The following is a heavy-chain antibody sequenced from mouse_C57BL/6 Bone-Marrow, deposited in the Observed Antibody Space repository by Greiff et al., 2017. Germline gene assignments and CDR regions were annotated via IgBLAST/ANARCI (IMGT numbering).Heavy chain of an antibody. J-gene: IGHJ3*01. V-gene: IGHV5-15*01. D-gene: IGHD1-1*01. CDR2: ISNLAYSI. Sequence: EVKLVESGGGLVQPGGSLKLSCAASGFTFRDYGMAWVRQAPRKGPEWVAFISNLAYSIYYADTVTGRFTISRENAKKALYLEVISLRAEDTAMYYCARSYYYGSSPAWFAYWGQGTLVTVSA. CDR1: GFTFRDYG. CDR3: ARSYYYGSSPAWFAY.